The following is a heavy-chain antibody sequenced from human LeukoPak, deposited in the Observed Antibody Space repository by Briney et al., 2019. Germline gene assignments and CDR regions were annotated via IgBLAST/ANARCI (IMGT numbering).Heavy chain of an antibody. CDR3: ARESHCSGGTCYLTAFDV. D-gene: IGHD2-15*01. CDR1: GYTFTRFD. Sequence: ASVKVSCKTSGYTFTRFDINWVRQAPGQGLEWMGWLNPGRGNTGYAPEFQGRVTFTRDTSINTVYMEVSSLRSADTAVYYCARESHCSGGTCYLTAFDVWGQGTLLTVSS. CDR2: LNPGRGNT. V-gene: IGHV1-8*01. J-gene: IGHJ3*01.